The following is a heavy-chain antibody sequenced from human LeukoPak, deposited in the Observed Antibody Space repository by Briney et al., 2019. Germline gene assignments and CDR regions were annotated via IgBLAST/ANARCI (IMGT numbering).Heavy chain of an antibody. CDR1: GYTFTIYG. Sequence: ASVKVSCKASGYTFTIYGIRWVRQAPGQGLEWMGWISAYNGNTNYAQKLQGRVTMTTDTSTSTAYMELRSPRSDDTAVYYCAKDYCSGGSCYDYWDQGTLVTVSS. CDR2: ISAYNGNT. D-gene: IGHD2-15*01. J-gene: IGHJ4*02. CDR3: AKDYCSGGSCYDY. V-gene: IGHV1-18*01.